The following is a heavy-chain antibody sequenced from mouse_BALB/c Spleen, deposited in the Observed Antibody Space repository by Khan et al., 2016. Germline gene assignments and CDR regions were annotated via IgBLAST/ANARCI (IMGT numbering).Heavy chain of an antibody. CDR2: IYPSDSYT. CDR3: TRSGGSAYDY. D-gene: IGHD1-1*01. V-gene: IGHV1-69*02. J-gene: IGHJ2*01. Sequence: QVQLQQPGAELVKPGASVKLSCKASGYIFTSYWLNWVKQRPGQGLEWIGNIYPSDSYTTYNQKFKDRAALTVDRSSSTAYMQLSSPTSEDSAVYYCTRSGGSAYDYWGQGTALTVSS. CDR1: GYIFTSYW.